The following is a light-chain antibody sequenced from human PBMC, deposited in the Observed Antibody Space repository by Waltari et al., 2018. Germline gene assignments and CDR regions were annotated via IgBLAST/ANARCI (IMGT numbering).Light chain of an antibody. CDR2: AAS. V-gene: IGKV1-39*01. CDR3: QQSYSTLLFT. J-gene: IGKJ3*01. CDR1: QSISSY. Sequence: DIQRTQSTSSLSASVGDRVTITCLASQSISSYINWSQQKPGKAPKLLIYAASSLQSGVPSRFRGSGSGTDFTLTISSLQPEDFATYYCQQSYSTLLFTFGPGTKVDIK.